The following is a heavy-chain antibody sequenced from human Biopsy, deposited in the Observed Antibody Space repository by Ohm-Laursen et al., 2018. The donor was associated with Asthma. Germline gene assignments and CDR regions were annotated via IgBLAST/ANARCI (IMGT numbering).Heavy chain of an antibody. CDR1: GDSFSNYA. J-gene: IGHJ5*02. D-gene: IGHD3-16*01. CDR3: ANSVSFAVWDWFDP. V-gene: IGHV1-69*10. Sequence: ASVKVSCKASGDSFSNYAISWVRQAPGQGLEWMGGLIPVLGTPDHAQMFEGRVTMMEESFTNTAYLELRSLRSEDTAVYYCANSVSFAVWDWFDPWGQGTLVTVSS. CDR2: LIPVLGTP.